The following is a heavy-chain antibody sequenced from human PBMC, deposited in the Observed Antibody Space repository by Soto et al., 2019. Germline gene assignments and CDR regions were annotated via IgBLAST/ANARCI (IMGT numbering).Heavy chain of an antibody. D-gene: IGHD2-15*01. J-gene: IGHJ5*02. Sequence: VRVSFQASVGTFSSYAISWVRQAPGQGLEWMGGIIPIFGTGSPQAFKGRVTLTWNTSISTAYLELTSLKPDDTAVYYCAREVVEGSSLWFDPWGQGTLVTVS. CDR1: VGTFSSYA. V-gene: IGHV1-69*13. CDR2: IIPIFGTG. CDR3: AREVVEGSSLWFDP.